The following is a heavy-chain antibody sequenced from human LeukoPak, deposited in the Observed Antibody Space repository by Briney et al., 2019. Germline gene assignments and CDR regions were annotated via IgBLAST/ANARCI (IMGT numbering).Heavy chain of an antibody. D-gene: IGHD3-22*01. CDR3: AKHYYTSGYSGALDI. V-gene: IGHV3-66*01. CDR2: IYSGGST. J-gene: IGHJ3*02. Sequence: GGSLRLSCAASGFTFSSYSMNWVRQAPGKGLEWVSVIYSGGSTYYADSVKGRFTISRDNSKNTLYLQMNSLRAEDTAVYYCAKHYYTSGYSGALDIWGQGTTVTVSA. CDR1: GFTFSSYS.